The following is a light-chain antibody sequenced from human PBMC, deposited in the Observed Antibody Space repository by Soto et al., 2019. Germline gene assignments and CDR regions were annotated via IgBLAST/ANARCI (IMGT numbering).Light chain of an antibody. J-gene: IGKJ4*01. CDR3: QQYYSTPLT. CDR2: WAS. CDR1: QSVIYSSNNKNY. Sequence: ILMTQSPDSLAVSLGERATINCKSSQSVIYSSNNKNYLAWYQQKPGQPPKLLIYWASTRESGVPDRFSGSGSGTDFTLTISSLQAEDVAVYYCQQYYSTPLTFGGGTKVDIK. V-gene: IGKV4-1*01.